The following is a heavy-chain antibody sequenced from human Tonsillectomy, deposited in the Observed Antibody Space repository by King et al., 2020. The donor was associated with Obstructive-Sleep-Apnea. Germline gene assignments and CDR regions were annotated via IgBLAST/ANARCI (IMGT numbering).Heavy chain of an antibody. CDR1: GGTFSSDA. Sequence: QLVQSGAEVKKPGSSVKVSCKASGGTFSSDAISWVRQAPGQGLEWMGGIIPRLVIANYAQKFQGRVTITADKSTSTAYMELSSLRSEDTAVYYCARGGSGLGAFDIWGQGTMVTVSS. V-gene: IGHV1-69*04. D-gene: IGHD2-15*01. J-gene: IGHJ3*02. CDR2: IIPRLVIA. CDR3: ARGGSGLGAFDI.